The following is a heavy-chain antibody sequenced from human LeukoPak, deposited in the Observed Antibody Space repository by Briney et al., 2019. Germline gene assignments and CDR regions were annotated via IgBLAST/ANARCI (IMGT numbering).Heavy chain of an antibody. V-gene: IGHV3-7*04. CDR1: GFAFSSHW. CDR2: IKEDGSEK. Sequence: GGSLRLSCAASGFAFSSHWMTWVRQAPGKGLEWVANIKEDGSEKYYVDSVKGRFTISRDNAKNSLLLQMSSLRAEDTAVYYCARARIDYWGQGTLVTASS. D-gene: IGHD1-14*01. CDR3: ARARIDY. J-gene: IGHJ4*02.